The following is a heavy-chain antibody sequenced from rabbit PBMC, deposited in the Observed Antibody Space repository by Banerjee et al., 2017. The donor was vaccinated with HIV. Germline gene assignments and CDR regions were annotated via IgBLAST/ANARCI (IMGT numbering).Heavy chain of an antibody. Sequence: QEQLVESGGDLVKPGASLTLTCTASGFSFSSSYYMCWVRQAPGKGLEWIGCTYDGSSDSTYYASWAKGRFTISKTSSTTVTLQMTSLTAADTATYFCARDRYSGNSYYGMDLWGPGTLVTVS. D-gene: IGHD4-2*01. CDR3: ARDRYSGNSYYGMDL. J-gene: IGHJ6*01. CDR1: GFSFSSSYY. CDR2: TYDGSSDST. V-gene: IGHV1S45*01.